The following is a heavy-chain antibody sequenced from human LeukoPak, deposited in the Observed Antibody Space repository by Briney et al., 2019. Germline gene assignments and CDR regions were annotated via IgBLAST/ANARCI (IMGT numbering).Heavy chain of an antibody. Sequence: GGSLRLSCAASGFTFSSYAMSWVRQAPGKGLEWVSAISGSGGSTYYADSVKGRFTISRDNSKNTLYLQMNSLRAEDTAVYYCARAGQGDSSSWYDYFDCWGQGTLVTVSS. CDR2: ISGSGGST. CDR1: GFTFSSYA. D-gene: IGHD6-13*01. J-gene: IGHJ4*02. CDR3: ARAGQGDSSSWYDYFDC. V-gene: IGHV3-23*01.